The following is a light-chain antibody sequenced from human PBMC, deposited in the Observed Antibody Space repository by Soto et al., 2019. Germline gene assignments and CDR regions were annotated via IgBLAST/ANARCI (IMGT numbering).Light chain of an antibody. CDR1: QSVSSN. CDR2: GAS. Sequence: EIVMTQSPATLSVSPGERSTVSCRASQSVSSNLAWYQQKPGQAPRLLIYGASTRATGIPARFSGSGSGTEFTLTISSLQSEDFAVYYCQQYNNWSRTFGQGTKVDNK. CDR3: QQYNNWSRT. J-gene: IGKJ1*01. V-gene: IGKV3-15*01.